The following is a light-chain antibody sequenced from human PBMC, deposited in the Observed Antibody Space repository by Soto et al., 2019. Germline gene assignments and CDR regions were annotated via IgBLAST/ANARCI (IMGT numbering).Light chain of an antibody. CDR2: EVT. V-gene: IGLV2-8*01. Sequence: QSALTQPPSASGSPGQSVTISCTGTSSDVGSYNYVSWYQQHPGKAPKLMIYEVTKRPSGVPDRFSGSKSGNTASLTVSGLQAEDEAVYFCSSFEGSISVIFGGGTQLTVL. J-gene: IGLJ2*01. CDR3: SSFEGSISVI. CDR1: SSDVGSYNY.